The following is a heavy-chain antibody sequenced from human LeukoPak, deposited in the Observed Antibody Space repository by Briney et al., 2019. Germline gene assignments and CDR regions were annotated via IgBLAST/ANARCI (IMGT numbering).Heavy chain of an antibody. CDR3: ASRHDYGDYEWFDP. CDR1: GGSISSGGYY. V-gene: IGHV4-61*08. D-gene: IGHD4-17*01. Sequence: SQTLSLTCTVSGGSISSGGYYWSWIRQPPGKGLEWIGYIYYSGSTNYNPSLKSRVTISVDTSKNQFSLKLSSVTAADTAVYYCASRHDYGDYEWFDPWGQGTLVTVSS. J-gene: IGHJ5*02. CDR2: IYYSGST.